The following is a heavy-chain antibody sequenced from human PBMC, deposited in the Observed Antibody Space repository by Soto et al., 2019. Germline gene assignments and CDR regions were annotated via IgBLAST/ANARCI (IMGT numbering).Heavy chain of an antibody. CDR2: ISGSSGST. Sequence: PGGSLRLSCIASGFTFTNNAMTWVRQAPGRGLEWVSSISGSSGSTYYTDSVKGRFTISRDNSKNTLYLQMNSLRAEDTAVYYCANMLRPWRGNFDSWGQGTLVTVSS. CDR3: ANMLRPWRGNFDS. D-gene: IGHD3-16*01. V-gene: IGHV3-23*01. CDR1: GFTFTNNA. J-gene: IGHJ4*02.